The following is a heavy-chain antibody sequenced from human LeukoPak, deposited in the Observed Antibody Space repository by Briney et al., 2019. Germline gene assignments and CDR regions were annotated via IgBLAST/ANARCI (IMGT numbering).Heavy chain of an antibody. CDR3: ARPRADCSGGSCYSGAFDI. J-gene: IGHJ3*02. Sequence: PGGSLRLSCAASGFTFSDYYMSWIRQAPGKGLEWVSYISSSGSTIYYADSVKGRFTISRDNAKNSLYLQVNSLRAEDTAVYYCARPRADCSGGSCYSGAFDIWGQGTMVTVSS. D-gene: IGHD2-15*01. CDR1: GFTFSDYY. V-gene: IGHV3-11*04. CDR2: ISSSGSTI.